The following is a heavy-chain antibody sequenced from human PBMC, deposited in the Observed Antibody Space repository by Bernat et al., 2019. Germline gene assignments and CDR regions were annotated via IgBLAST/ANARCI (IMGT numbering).Heavy chain of an antibody. Sequence: QVQLVESGGGVVQPGRSLRLSCAASGFTFSSYAMHWVRQAPGKWLEWVAVISYDGSNKYYADSVKGRFTISRDNSKNTLYLQMNSLRAEDTAVYYCARDLYGPFNTAILQGLDRGLDYWGQGTLVTVSS. CDR2: ISYDGSNK. CDR1: GFTFSSYA. CDR3: ARDLYGPFNTAILQGLDRGLDY. D-gene: IGHD5-18*01. J-gene: IGHJ4*02. V-gene: IGHV3-30*01.